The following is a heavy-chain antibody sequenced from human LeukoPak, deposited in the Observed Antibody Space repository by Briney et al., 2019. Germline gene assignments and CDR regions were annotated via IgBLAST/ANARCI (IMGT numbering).Heavy chain of an antibody. J-gene: IGHJ6*03. D-gene: IGHD1-1*01. CDR2: IKQDGSEK. Sequence: PGGSLRLSCAASGFTFSSYWMSWVRQAPGKGLEWVANIKQDGSEKYYVDSVKGRFTISRDNAKNSLYLQMNSLRAEDTAVYYCARDHLEPVYYYYYYMDVWGKGTTVTVSS. V-gene: IGHV3-7*01. CDR1: GFTFSSYW. CDR3: ARDHLEPVYYYYYYMDV.